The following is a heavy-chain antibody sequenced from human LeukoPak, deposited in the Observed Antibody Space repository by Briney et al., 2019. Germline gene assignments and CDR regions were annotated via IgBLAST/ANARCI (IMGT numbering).Heavy chain of an antibody. CDR3: ARVPDILTDFDY. V-gene: IGHV1-2*02. Sequence: VASVKVSCKASGYTFTGYYIHWVRQAPGQGLEWMGWINPNSGGTNYAQKFQGRVTMTRDTSISTAYMELSRLRSDDTAVYYCARVPDILTDFDYWGQGTLVTVSS. J-gene: IGHJ4*02. CDR2: INPNSGGT. D-gene: IGHD3-9*01. CDR1: GYTFTGYY.